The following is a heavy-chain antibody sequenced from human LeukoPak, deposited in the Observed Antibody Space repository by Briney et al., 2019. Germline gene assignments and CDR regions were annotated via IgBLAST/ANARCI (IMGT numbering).Heavy chain of an antibody. CDR2: IYTSGST. CDR3: ARASYDSSGYCVDY. V-gene: IGHV4-4*07. Sequence: SETLSLTCTVSGGSISSYYWSWIRQPAGKGLEWIGRIYTSGSTNYNPSLKSRVTISVDKSKNQFSLKLSSVTAADTAVYYCARASYDSSGYCVDYWGQGTLVTVSS. D-gene: IGHD3-22*01. CDR1: GGSISSYY. J-gene: IGHJ4*02.